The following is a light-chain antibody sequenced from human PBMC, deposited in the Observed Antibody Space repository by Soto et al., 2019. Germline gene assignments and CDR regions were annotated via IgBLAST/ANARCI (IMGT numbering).Light chain of an antibody. J-gene: IGKJ2*01. Sequence: DVVMTQSPLSLPVTLGQPASISCRSSLSPLYSDGNTYLNWCQLRPGQSPRRLIYKVSNRDSGVPDRFSGRGSGTDVTLNISRVEAEDVAVYVCMQATHWPYTFGQGTKLEI. CDR2: KVS. CDR3: MQATHWPYT. V-gene: IGKV2-30*01. CDR1: LSPLYSDGNTY.